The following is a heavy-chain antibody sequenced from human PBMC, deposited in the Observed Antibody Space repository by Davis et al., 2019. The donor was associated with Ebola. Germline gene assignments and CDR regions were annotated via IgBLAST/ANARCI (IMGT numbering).Heavy chain of an antibody. D-gene: IGHD5-18*01. J-gene: IGHJ5*02. CDR3: ATWNPFSDTGAP. V-gene: IGHV3-48*04. CDR1: ENTFSGHS. Sequence: GESLKISCVGSENTFSGHSMNWVRRAPGKGLEWLSYISTSSSATYYADSVKGRFTISRDNAKNSVYLEMNSLTAEDTAVYYCATWNPFSDTGAPWGQGTLVTVSS. CDR2: ISTSSSAT.